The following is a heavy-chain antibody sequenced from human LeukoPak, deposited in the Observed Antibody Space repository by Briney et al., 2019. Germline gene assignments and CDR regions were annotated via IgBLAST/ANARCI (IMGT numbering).Heavy chain of an antibody. CDR3: ARGIGIAAAGHFDH. Sequence: PSETLSLTCAVYGGSFSGYYWSWIRQPPGKGLEGIGEINHSGSTNYNPSLKRRVTISVDTSKNQFSLTAADTAVYYCARGIGIAAAGHFDHWGQGTLVTVSS. J-gene: IGHJ4*02. CDR2: INHSGST. CDR1: GGSFSGYY. V-gene: IGHV4-34*01. D-gene: IGHD6-13*01.